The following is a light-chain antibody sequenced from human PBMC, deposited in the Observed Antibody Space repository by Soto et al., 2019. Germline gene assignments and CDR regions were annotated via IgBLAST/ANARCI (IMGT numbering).Light chain of an antibody. CDR1: QTISSW. V-gene: IGKV1-5*01. CDR2: DAS. J-gene: IGKJ4*01. Sequence: DIQMTQSPSTLSASVGDRVTFTCRASQTISSWLAWYQQKPGKAPKLLIYDASNLESGVPSRFSGSGSGTEFTLTISSLQPDDFATYYCQQYSSFLTFGGGTKVEIK. CDR3: QQYSSFLT.